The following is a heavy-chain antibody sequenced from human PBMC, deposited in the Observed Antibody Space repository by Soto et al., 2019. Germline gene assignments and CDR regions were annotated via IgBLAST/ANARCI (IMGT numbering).Heavy chain of an antibody. V-gene: IGHV4-39*01. D-gene: IGHD1-26*01. CDR1: GGSISSSSYY. Sequence: QLQLQESGPGLVKPSETLSLTCTVSGGSISSSSYYWGWIRQPPGKGLEWIGSIYYSGSTYYNPSLKSRVTISVDTSKNQFSLKLSSVTAADTAVYYCARHDIVGDQSVFDYWGQGTLVTVSS. CDR2: IYYSGST. J-gene: IGHJ4*02. CDR3: ARHDIVGDQSVFDY.